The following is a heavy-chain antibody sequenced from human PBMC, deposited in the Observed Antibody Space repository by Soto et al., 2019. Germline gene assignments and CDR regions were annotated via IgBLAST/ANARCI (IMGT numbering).Heavy chain of an antibody. CDR2: IWYDGSNK. J-gene: IGHJ6*02. V-gene: IGHV3-33*01. Sequence: QVQLVESGGGVVQPGRSLRLSCAASGFTFSSYGMHWVRQAPGKGLEWVAVIWYDGSNKYYADSVKGRFTISRDNSKNTLYLQMNSLRAEDTAVYYCAREGGYSYGHYYYYYGMDVWGQGTTVTGSS. D-gene: IGHD5-18*01. CDR3: AREGGYSYGHYYYYYGMDV. CDR1: GFTFSSYG.